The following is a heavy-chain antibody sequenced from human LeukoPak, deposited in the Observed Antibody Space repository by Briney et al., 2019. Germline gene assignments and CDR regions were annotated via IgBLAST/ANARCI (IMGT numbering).Heavy chain of an antibody. CDR3: ARDRGWYHDSGSHHLDY. Sequence: SETLSLTCTVSGGSINSSSYYWGWIRQPPGKGLEWIGTIYYSGSTYYNPSLDSRVTISVDTSKNQFSLKLSSVTAADTAVYYCARDRGWYHDSGSHHLDYWGQGTLVTVSS. J-gene: IGHJ4*02. CDR1: GGSINSSSYY. D-gene: IGHD3-10*01. CDR2: IYYSGST. V-gene: IGHV4-39*07.